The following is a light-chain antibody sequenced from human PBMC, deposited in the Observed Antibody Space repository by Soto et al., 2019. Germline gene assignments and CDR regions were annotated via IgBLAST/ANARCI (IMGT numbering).Light chain of an antibody. CDR2: DVS. CDR3: SSYTGSGSYV. CDR1: SSDVGRYNA. Sequence: QSALTQPASVSGSPGQSITISCSGTSSDVGRYNAVSWYQQHPGKVPQLMIYDVSIRPSGISDRFSASKSGNMASLTISGLQAEDEADYYCSSYTGSGSYVFGTGTKVTVL. V-gene: IGLV2-14*03. J-gene: IGLJ1*01.